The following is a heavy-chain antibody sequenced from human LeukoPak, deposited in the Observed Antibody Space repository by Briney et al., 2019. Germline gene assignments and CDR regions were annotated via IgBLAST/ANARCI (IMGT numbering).Heavy chain of an antibody. Sequence: ASVKVSCKVSGYTFTGYYMHWVRQAPGQGLEWMGRINPNSGGTKYAQKLQGRVTMTRDTSISTAYMELSRLRSDDTAVYYCARDQAPYYYHSSGFSPMDVWGQGTTVTVSS. CDR2: INPNSGGT. CDR3: ARDQAPYYYHSSGFSPMDV. CDR1: GYTFTGYY. V-gene: IGHV1-2*06. D-gene: IGHD3-22*01. J-gene: IGHJ6*02.